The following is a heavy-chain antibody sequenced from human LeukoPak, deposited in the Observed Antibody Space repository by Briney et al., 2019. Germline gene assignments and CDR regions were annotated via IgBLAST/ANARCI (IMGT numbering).Heavy chain of an antibody. D-gene: IGHD5-12*01. V-gene: IGHV4-4*02. J-gene: IGHJ6*02. CDR1: GGSISSSNW. CDR2: IYHSGST. CDR3: ARGWYSGYELDFYYYGMDV. Sequence: PSETLSLTCAVSGGSISSSNWWSWVRQPPGKGLEWIGEIYHSGSTNYNPSLKSRVTISVDKSKNQFSLKLSSVTAAGTAAYYCARGWYSGYELDFYYYGMDVWGQGTTVTVSS.